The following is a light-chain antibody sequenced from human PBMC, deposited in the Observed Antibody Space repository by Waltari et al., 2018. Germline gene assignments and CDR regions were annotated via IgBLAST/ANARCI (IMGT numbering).Light chain of an antibody. CDR1: SRDGADYRL. V-gene: IGLV2-14*03. J-gene: IGLJ2*01. CDR2: DVS. CDR3: SYYPDTHTPVV. Sequence: QSALTQPASVSGSPGQSVTISCTGVSRDGADYRLLSWFRQPPGKAPKLILYDVSNRASDISNRFSGYKSGNTASLTISRLQADDEADYFCSYYPDTHTPVVFGGGTKVTVL.